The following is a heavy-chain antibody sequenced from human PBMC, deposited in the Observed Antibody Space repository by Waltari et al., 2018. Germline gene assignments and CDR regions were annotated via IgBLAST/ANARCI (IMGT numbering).Heavy chain of an antibody. CDR2: IYHSGSN. CDR3: AREWYCSGGSCYPDNNWFDP. J-gene: IGHJ5*02. V-gene: IGHV4-38-2*02. D-gene: IGHD2-15*01. Sequence: QVQLQESGPGLVKPSETLSLTCAVSGYSISSGYYWGWIRQPPGKGLEWIGSIYHSGSNYYNPSLKSRVTISVDTSKNQFSLKLSSVTAADTAVYYCAREWYCSGGSCYPDNNWFDPWGQGTLVTVSS. CDR1: GYSISSGYY.